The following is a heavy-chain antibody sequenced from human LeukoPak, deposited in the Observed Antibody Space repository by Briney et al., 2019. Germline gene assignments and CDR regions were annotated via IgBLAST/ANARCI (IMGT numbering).Heavy chain of an antibody. CDR1: GYSFTHYW. D-gene: IGHD5-24*01. CDR3: ARQDGFQSYYFDY. CDR2: IYPGDSDT. Sequence: GESLKISCSASGYSFTHYWIAWVRQMPGKGLEWMGIIYPGDSDTRYSPSFQGQVTISVDKPISTAFLQWSSLKASDTAMYYCARQDGFQSYYFDYWGQGTLVTVSS. V-gene: IGHV5-51*01. J-gene: IGHJ4*02.